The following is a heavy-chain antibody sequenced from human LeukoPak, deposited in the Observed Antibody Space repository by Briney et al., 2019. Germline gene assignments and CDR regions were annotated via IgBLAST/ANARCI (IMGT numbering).Heavy chain of an antibody. D-gene: IGHD2-2*01. V-gene: IGHV4-59*08. CDR2: IYYSGST. CDR1: GGSIGSYY. CDR3: ARLASSTSLLYWFDP. Sequence: SETLSLTCTVSGGSIGSYYWSWIRQPPGKGLEWIGYIYYSGSTNYNPFLKSRVTISVDTSKNQFSLKLSSVTAADTAVYYCARLASSTSLLYWFDPWGQGTLVTVSS. J-gene: IGHJ5*02.